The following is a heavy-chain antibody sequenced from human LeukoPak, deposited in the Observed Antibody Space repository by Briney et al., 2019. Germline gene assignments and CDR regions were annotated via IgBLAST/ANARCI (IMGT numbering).Heavy chain of an antibody. D-gene: IGHD6-6*01. J-gene: IGHJ4*02. Sequence: SETLSLTCAVYGGSFSGYYWSWIRQPPGKGLEWIGEINQSGSTNYNPSLKSRVTLSVDTPRNQFSLNMYSVTAADTAVYYCARNSAYSSSSGINLWGLGTLVTVSS. CDR2: INQSGST. V-gene: IGHV4-34*01. CDR3: ARNSAYSSSSGINL. CDR1: GGSFSGYY.